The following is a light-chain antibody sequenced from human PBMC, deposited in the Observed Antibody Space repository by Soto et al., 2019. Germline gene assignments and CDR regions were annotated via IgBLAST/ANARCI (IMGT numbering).Light chain of an antibody. J-gene: IGLJ2*01. CDR2: GNS. Sequence: QSVLTQPPSVSGAPGQRVTISCTGSSSNIGAGYDVLWYQQLPGTAPKLLIYGNSNRPSGVPDRFSGSKSGTSASLAITKLQAEDEADYYCQSYDSSLSVVFGGGTKVTLL. CDR3: QSYDSSLSVV. V-gene: IGLV1-40*01. CDR1: SSNIGAGYD.